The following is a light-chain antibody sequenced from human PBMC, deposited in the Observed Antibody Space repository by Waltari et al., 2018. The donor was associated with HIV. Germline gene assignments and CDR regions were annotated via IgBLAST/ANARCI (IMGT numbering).Light chain of an antibody. CDR2: RNA. CDR1: NSSIGRSL. V-gene: IGLV1-47*01. J-gene: IGLJ1*01. CDR3: ASWDDGLRGHV. Sequence: QPDLTPPPSVSGTPVPRPAIPCSGNNSSIGRSLVYRYRQVPGPAPSLLVYRNAQRPSGVLDRFSGSRSGASASLVISGLRVDDEGDYYCASWDDGLRGHVFGGGTIVSV.